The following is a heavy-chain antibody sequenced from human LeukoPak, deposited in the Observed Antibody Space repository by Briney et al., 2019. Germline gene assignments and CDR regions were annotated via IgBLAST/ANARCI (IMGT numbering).Heavy chain of an antibody. CDR3: ARGLYYYGSGTTYYYFDY. Sequence: PSETLSLTCAVYGGSFSGYYWSWIRQPPGKGLEWIGEINHSGSTNYNPSLKSRVTISVDTSKNQFSLKLSSVTAADTAVYYCARGLYYYGSGTTYYYFDYWGQGPLVTVSS. CDR2: INHSGST. V-gene: IGHV4-34*01. D-gene: IGHD3-10*01. J-gene: IGHJ4*02. CDR1: GGSFSGYY.